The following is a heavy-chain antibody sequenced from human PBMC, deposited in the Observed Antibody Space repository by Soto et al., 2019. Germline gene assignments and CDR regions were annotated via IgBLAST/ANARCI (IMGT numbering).Heavy chain of an antibody. CDR2: IIPIFGTA. CDR1: GGTFSSYA. J-gene: IGHJ3*02. V-gene: IGHV1-69*13. Sequence: ASVKVSCKASGGTFSSYAISWVRQAPGQGLEWMGGIIPIFGTANYAQKFQGRVTITADESTSTAYMELSSLRSEDTAVYYCARDSVVVPAATYDAFESWGQGTMVTV. CDR3: ARDSVVVPAATYDAFES. D-gene: IGHD2-2*01.